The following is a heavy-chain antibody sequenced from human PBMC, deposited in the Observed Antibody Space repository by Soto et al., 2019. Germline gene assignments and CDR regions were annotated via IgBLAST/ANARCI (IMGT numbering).Heavy chain of an antibody. CDR3: ATLYYGSSPFDC. V-gene: IGHV5-51*01. Sequence: GESLKISCKGSGYNFASNWIGWVRQMPGKGLEWMGIIYPDDSDTRYSPSFQGQVTISADKSISTAYLQWSSLKTSDTAIYYCATLYYGSSPFDCWGTGTLVTVSS. D-gene: IGHD3-10*01. CDR2: IYPDDSDT. CDR1: GYNFASNW. J-gene: IGHJ4*02.